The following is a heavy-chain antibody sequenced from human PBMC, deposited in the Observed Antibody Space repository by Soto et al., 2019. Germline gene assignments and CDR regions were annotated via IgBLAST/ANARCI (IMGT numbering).Heavy chain of an antibody. Sequence: QVQLQQWGAGLLKPSETLSLTCAVYGGSFSGYYWTWIRQPPGTGLEWIGEINHSGSTNYNPSLKXXVTISVDTSKTQFSLKLTSVAAADTAVYYCARDNSTGLFDYWGQGTLVTVSS. CDR1: GGSFSGYY. CDR3: ARDNSTGLFDY. D-gene: IGHD2-8*02. J-gene: IGHJ4*02. V-gene: IGHV4-34*01. CDR2: INHSGST.